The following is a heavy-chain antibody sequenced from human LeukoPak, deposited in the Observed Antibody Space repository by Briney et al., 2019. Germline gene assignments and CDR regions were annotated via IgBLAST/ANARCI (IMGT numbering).Heavy chain of an antibody. J-gene: IGHJ3*02. Sequence: ASVKVSCTASGYTFTSYDINRVRQATGQGLEWMGWMNPNSGNTDYEQKFQGRVTMTRNTSISTSYMELSSLRSEATAVYYCARSGGDFGVVSDAFDIWGQGTMVTVSS. D-gene: IGHD3-3*01. CDR2: MNPNSGNT. CDR1: GYTFTSYD. V-gene: IGHV1-8*01. CDR3: ARSGGDFGVVSDAFDI.